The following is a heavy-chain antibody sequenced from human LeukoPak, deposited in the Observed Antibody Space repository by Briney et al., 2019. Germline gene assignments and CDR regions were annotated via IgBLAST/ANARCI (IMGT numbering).Heavy chain of an antibody. CDR2: ISSSSSYI. J-gene: IGHJ3*02. D-gene: IGHD1-26*01. V-gene: IGHV3-21*01. Sequence: GGSLRLSCAASGFTFSSYSMNWVRQAPGKGLQWLSSISSSSSYIYYADSVKGRFTISRDNAKNSLYLQMNSLRAEDTAVYYCARARTRYSGSYGGAFDIWGQGTMVTVSS. CDR3: ARARTRYSGSYGGAFDI. CDR1: GFTFSSYS.